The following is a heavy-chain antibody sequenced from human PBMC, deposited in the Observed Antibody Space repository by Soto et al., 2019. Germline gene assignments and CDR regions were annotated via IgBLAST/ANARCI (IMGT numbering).Heavy chain of an antibody. V-gene: IGHV1-2*02. D-gene: IGHD6-19*01. J-gene: IGHJ5*02. Sequence: QVQLVQSGAEVKKPGASVKVSCKASGYTFTGYYMHWVRQAPGQGLEWMGWINPNSGGTNYAQKFQGRVTMTRDTSISTAYMELSRLRSDDTAVYYCARSRSGYSSGWANWFDPWGQGTVVTVSS. CDR3: ARSRSGYSSGWANWFDP. CDR1: GYTFTGYY. CDR2: INPNSGGT.